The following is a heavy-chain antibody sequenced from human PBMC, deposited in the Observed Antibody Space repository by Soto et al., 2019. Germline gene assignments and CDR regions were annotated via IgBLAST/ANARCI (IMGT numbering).Heavy chain of an antibody. D-gene: IGHD2-15*01. CDR3: TYAQSRGSYYYFDY. CDR2: IFWNDDK. CDR1: GFSLSTTRLG. Sequence: QITLKESGPSVVKPTQTLTLTCSFSGFSLSTTRLGVAWLRQPPGKTLEWLALIFWNDDKRYSPSLENRLTITKDTAKNQGVLVVTNMDPVDTATYFCTYAQSRGSYYYFDYWGQGALVTVSS. V-gene: IGHV2-5*01. J-gene: IGHJ4*02.